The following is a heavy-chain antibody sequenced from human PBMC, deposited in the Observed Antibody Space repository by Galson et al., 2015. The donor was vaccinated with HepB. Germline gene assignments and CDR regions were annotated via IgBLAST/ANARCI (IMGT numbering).Heavy chain of an antibody. CDR3: ARDGSTGPLYYYGMDV. D-gene: IGHD5/OR15-5a*01. J-gene: IGHJ6*02. Sequence: SLRLSCAASGFTFSSYAMSWVRQMPGKGLEWMGIIYPGDSDTRYSPSFQGQVTISADKSISTAYLQWSSLKASDTAMYYCARDGSTGPLYYYGMDVWGQGTTVTVSS. CDR2: IYPGDSDT. V-gene: IGHV5-51*01. CDR1: GFTFSSYA.